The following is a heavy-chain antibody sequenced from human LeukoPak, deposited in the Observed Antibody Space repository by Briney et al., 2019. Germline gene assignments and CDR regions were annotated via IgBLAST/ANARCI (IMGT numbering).Heavy chain of an antibody. Sequence: GGSLRLSCVASGFTFSSYGMHWVRQAPGKGLEWVAVISYDGSNKYYADSVKGRFTISRDNSKNTLYLQMNSLRPEDTAVYYCAKGVAVAGTYFQHWGQGTLVTVSS. V-gene: IGHV3-30*18. CDR1: GFTFSSYG. CDR2: ISYDGSNK. J-gene: IGHJ1*01. D-gene: IGHD6-19*01. CDR3: AKGVAVAGTYFQH.